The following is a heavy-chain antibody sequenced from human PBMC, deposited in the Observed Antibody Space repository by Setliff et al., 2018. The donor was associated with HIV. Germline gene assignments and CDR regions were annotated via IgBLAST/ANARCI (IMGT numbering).Heavy chain of an antibody. D-gene: IGHD1-26*01. CDR2: ISSSSSTI. Sequence: GGSLRLSCAASGFTFSSYSMNWVRQAPGKGLEWVSYISSSSSTIYYASSVRGRFTISRDNAKKSLYLQMDSLRAEDTAVYYCARENSGTYLGGVFDYWGQGTLVTVSS. CDR3: ARENSGTYLGGVFDY. J-gene: IGHJ4*02. V-gene: IGHV3-48*04. CDR1: GFTFSSYS.